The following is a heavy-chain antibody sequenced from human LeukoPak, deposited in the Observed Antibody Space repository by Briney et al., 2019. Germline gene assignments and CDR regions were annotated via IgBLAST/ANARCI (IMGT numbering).Heavy chain of an antibody. CDR2: IYYSGST. Sequence: PSETLSLTCTVSGGSISSYYWSWIRQPPGKGLEWIGYIYYSGSTNYNPSLKSRVTISVDTSKNQFSLKLSSVTAADTAVYYCARKGVGRGYCSGGSCPAFDYWGQGTLVTVSS. D-gene: IGHD2-15*01. V-gene: IGHV4-59*01. J-gene: IGHJ4*02. CDR3: ARKGVGRGYCSGGSCPAFDY. CDR1: GGSISSYY.